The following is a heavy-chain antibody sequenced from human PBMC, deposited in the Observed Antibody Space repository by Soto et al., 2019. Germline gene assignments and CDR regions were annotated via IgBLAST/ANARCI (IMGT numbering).Heavy chain of an antibody. Sequence: SETLSLTCAVSGGSISSHYWSWIRQPPGKGLEWIGYIYYSGSTNYNPSLKSRVTISVDTSKNQFSLKLRSVTAADTAVYYCVRDLNHYFDYWGQGTLVTVSS. V-gene: IGHV4-59*11. J-gene: IGHJ4*02. CDR1: GGSISSHY. CDR2: IYYSGST. CDR3: VRDLNHYFDY.